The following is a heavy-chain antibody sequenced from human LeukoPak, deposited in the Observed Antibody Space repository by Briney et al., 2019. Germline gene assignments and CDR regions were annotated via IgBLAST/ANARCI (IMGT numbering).Heavy chain of an antibody. CDR2: ISNNGGYT. CDR1: GFTFSSSA. Sequence: GGSLRLSCAASGFTFSSSAMSWVRQAPGKGLEWVSAISNNGGYTYYADSVQGRFTISRDNSKSTLCLQMNSLRAEDTAVYYCAKQLGYCSDGSCYFPYWGLGTLVTVSS. D-gene: IGHD2-15*01. V-gene: IGHV3-23*01. J-gene: IGHJ4*02. CDR3: AKQLGYCSDGSCYFPY.